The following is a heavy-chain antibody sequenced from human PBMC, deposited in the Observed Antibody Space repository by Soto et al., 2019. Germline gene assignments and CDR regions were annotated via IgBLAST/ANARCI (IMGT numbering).Heavy chain of an antibody. D-gene: IGHD5-18*01. CDR3: ARLVDTAMAKVFDY. Sequence: SETLSLTCAVSGGSISSGGYSWSWIRQPPGKGLEWIGYIYHSGSTYYNRSLKSRVTISVDRSKNQFSLKLSSVTAADTAVYYCARLVDTAMAKVFDYWGQGTLVTVSS. CDR2: IYHSGST. J-gene: IGHJ4*02. V-gene: IGHV4-30-2*02. CDR1: GGSISSGGYS.